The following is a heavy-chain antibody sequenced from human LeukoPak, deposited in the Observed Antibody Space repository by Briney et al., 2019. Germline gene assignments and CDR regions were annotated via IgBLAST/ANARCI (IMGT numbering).Heavy chain of an antibody. CDR3: AREPGIAVAGTSNYYYGMDV. Sequence: PGGSLTLLCTPSVYIVSSIYVRGARRAPGKGLEWVSVIYSGGSTYYADSVKGRFTISRDNSKNTLYLQMNSLRDEDTAVYYCAREPGIAVAGTSNYYYGMDVWGQGTTVTVSS. CDR1: VYIVSSIY. J-gene: IGHJ6*02. CDR2: IYSGGST. V-gene: IGHV3-66*01. D-gene: IGHD6-19*01.